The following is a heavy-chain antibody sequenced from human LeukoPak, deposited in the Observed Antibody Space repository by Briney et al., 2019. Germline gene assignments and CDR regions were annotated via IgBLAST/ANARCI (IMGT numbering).Heavy chain of an antibody. J-gene: IGHJ4*02. CDR3: ARDYKYAFDN. D-gene: IGHD5-24*01. CDR1: GFTFRDYS. CDR2: IGIDSGNT. Sequence: GGSLRLSCAASGFTFRDYSMNRVGQAPGKGREWISYIGIDSGNTNYADSVKGRFTISGDKAKNSLYLQMNSLRVEDTAVYYCARDYKYAFDNWGQGTLVTVSS. V-gene: IGHV3-48*01.